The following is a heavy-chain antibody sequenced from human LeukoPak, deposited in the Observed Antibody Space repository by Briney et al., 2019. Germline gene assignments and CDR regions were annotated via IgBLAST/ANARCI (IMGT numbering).Heavy chain of an antibody. J-gene: IGHJ4*01. V-gene: IGHV3-53*01. Sequence: PGWSLRLSCAASGCIVSNTYMTWVRQAPGKGLEWVSVIHNDGSTYYADSVKGRFTVSRDNSKNMLFLGMNSLRVEDTAVYFCASLARDYWGQGTLVSVSS. CDR2: IHNDGST. CDR1: GCIVSNTY. D-gene: IGHD3-3*02. CDR3: ASLARDY.